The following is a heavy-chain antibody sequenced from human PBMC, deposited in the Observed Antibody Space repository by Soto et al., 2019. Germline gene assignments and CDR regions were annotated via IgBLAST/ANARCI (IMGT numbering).Heavy chain of an antibody. CDR3: ARSIAAAGSFGPYYYYGMDV. CDR1: GFTFSSYG. CDR2: IWYDGSNK. Sequence: QVQLVESGGGVVQPGRSLRLSCAASGFTFSSYGMHWVRQAPGKGLEWVAVIWYDGSNKYYADSVKGRFTISRDNSKNTLYLQMNSLRAADTAVYYCARSIAAAGSFGPYYYYGMDVWGQGTTVTVSS. J-gene: IGHJ6*02. V-gene: IGHV3-33*01. D-gene: IGHD6-13*01.